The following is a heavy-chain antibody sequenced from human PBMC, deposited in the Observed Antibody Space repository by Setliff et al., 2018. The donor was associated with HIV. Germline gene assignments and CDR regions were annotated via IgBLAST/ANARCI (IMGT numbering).Heavy chain of an antibody. V-gene: IGHV3-23*01. CDR1: GFTFSSYA. J-gene: IGHJ3*02. CDR2: ISGSAGST. D-gene: IGHD1-1*01. Sequence: GGSLRLSCAASGFTFSSYAMSWVRQAPGKGLEWVSVISGSAGSTYYADSVKGRFTISRDNSKNTLYLQMNSLRAEDTAVYYCAKDPPGDYNGMPGDIWGQGTMVTVSS. CDR3: AKDPPGDYNGMPGDI.